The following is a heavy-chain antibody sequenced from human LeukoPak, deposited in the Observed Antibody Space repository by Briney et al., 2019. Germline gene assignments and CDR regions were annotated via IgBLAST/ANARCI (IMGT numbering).Heavy chain of an antibody. CDR2: ISWNSDSI. Sequence: GRSLRLSCAASGFTFDDYAMHWVRQAPGKGLEWVSGISWNSDSIDYADSVKGRFTISRNNAENSLYLQMNSLRPEDTALYFCAKGNSAGYYYAMDVWGQGTLVTVSS. CDR1: GFTFDDYA. D-gene: IGHD6-13*01. J-gene: IGHJ6*02. CDR3: AKGNSAGYYYAMDV. V-gene: IGHV3-9*01.